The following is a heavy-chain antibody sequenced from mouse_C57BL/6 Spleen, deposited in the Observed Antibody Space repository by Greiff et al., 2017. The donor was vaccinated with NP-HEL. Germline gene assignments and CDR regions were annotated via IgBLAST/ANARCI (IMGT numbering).Heavy chain of an antibody. CDR2: IDPSDSYT. J-gene: IGHJ1*03. D-gene: IGHD1-1*01. CDR3: ARGTYYGSVDFDV. CDR1: GYTFTSYW. Sequence: QVQLQQPGAELVKPGASVKLSCKASGYTFTSYWMQWVKQRPGQGLEWIGEIDPSDSYTNYNQKFKGKATLTVDTSSSTAYMQLSSLTSEDSAVYYCARGTYYGSVDFDVWGTGTTVTVSS. V-gene: IGHV1-50*01.